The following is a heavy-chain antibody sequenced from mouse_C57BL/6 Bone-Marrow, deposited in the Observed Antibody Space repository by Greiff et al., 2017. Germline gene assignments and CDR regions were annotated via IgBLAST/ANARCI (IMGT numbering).Heavy chain of an antibody. V-gene: IGHV1-59*01. CDR1: GYTFTSYW. Sequence: QVQLQQPGAELVRPGTSVKLSCKASGYTFTSYWMHWVKQRPGQGLEWIGVIDPSDSYTNYNQQFKGKATLTVDTSSSTAYMQLSSLTSEDSAVYYCARGVPFDYWGKGTTLTVSS. J-gene: IGHJ2*01. CDR2: IDPSDSYT. CDR3: ARGVPFDY.